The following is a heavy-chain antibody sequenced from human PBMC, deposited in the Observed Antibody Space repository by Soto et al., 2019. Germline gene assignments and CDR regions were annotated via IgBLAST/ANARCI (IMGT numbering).Heavy chain of an antibody. J-gene: IGHJ4*02. Sequence: QVQLVQSGAEVKKPGSSVKVSCKASGGTFSSYTISWVRQAPGQRLEWMGRIIPILGIANYAQKFQGRVTITADKSTSTAYMELSSLRAEDTAVYYCASAPIYCSGGSCLDYWGQGTLVTVSS. V-gene: IGHV1-69*02. D-gene: IGHD2-15*01. CDR3: ASAPIYCSGGSCLDY. CDR1: GGTFSSYT. CDR2: IIPILGIA.